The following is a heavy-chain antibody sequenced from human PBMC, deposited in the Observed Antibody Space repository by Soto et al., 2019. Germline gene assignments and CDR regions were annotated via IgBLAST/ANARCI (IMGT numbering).Heavy chain of an antibody. Sequence: SETLSLTCTVSGGSISSSSYYWGWIGQPPGKGLEWIGSIYYSGSTYYNPSLKSRVTISVDTSKNQFSLKLSSVTAADTAVYYWARTYYDFWSGYPNWFDPWGQGTLLT. CDR2: IYYSGST. D-gene: IGHD3-3*01. CDR3: ARTYYDFWSGYPNWFDP. V-gene: IGHV4-39*01. J-gene: IGHJ5*02. CDR1: GGSISSSSYY.